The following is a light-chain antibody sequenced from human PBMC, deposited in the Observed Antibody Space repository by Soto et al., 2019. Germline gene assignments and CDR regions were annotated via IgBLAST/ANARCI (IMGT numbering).Light chain of an antibody. J-gene: IGLJ2*01. CDR3: AAWDDSLNHGV. Sequence: QLVLTQPPSASGTPGQSVTISCSGSNSNIGSNTVNWYQHLPGTAPTLLIYNTYRRPSGVPDRFSASKSGTSASLAISGLKSEDAADYYCAAWDDSLNHGVFGGGTQLTVL. CDR2: NTY. V-gene: IGLV1-44*01. CDR1: NSNIGSNT.